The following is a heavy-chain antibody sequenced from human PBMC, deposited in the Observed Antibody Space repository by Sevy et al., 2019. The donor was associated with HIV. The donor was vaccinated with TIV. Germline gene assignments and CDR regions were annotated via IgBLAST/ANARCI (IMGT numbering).Heavy chain of an antibody. J-gene: IGHJ4*02. D-gene: IGHD1-26*01. CDR2: ISSDGSNR. Sequence: GGSLRLSCGASGFTFNTYGIHWVRQAPGKGLEWVAVISSDGSNRYYADSVKGRFTISRDNSNNTVYLQMNSLRVEDTAIYYCARDGVGWELLEGLFDYWGQGALVTVSS. V-gene: IGHV3-30-3*01. CDR3: ARDGVGWELLEGLFDY. CDR1: GFTFNTYG.